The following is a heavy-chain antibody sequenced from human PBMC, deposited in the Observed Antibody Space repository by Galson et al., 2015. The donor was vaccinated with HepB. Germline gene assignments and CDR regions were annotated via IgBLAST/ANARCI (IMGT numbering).Heavy chain of an antibody. CDR1: GFTFDDYG. D-gene: IGHD5-12*01. J-gene: IGHJ5*02. Sequence: SLRLSCAASGFTFDDYGMSWVRQAPGKGLEWVSGINWNGGSTGYADSVKGRFTISRDNAKNSLYLQMNSLRAEDTALYHCARVGYSGYEYNWFDPWGQGTLVTVSS. CDR3: ARVGYSGYEYNWFDP. CDR2: INWNGGST. V-gene: IGHV3-20*01.